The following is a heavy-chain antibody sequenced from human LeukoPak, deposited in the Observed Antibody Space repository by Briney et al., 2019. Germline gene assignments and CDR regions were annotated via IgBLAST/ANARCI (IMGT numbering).Heavy chain of an antibody. CDR2: INPSGGST. J-gene: IGHJ4*02. D-gene: IGHD6-13*01. Sequence: ASVKVSCKASGYTFTSYYMHWVRQAPGQGLEWMGIINPSGGSTSYAQKFQGRVTMTRDTSTSTVYMELSSLRSEDTAVYYCARERVVAAAGTEGFDYWGQGTLVTVSS. V-gene: IGHV1-46*01. CDR3: ARERVVAAAGTEGFDY. CDR1: GYTFTSYY.